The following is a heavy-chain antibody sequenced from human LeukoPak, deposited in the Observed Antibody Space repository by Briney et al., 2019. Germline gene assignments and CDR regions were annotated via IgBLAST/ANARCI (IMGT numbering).Heavy chain of an antibody. D-gene: IGHD6-13*01. Sequence: SETLSLTCTVSGYSISSGYYWGWIRQPPGKGLERIGSIYHSGSTYYNPSLKSRVTISVDRSKNQFSLKLSSVTAADTAVYYCARDRVSSSGYYFGYFDYWGQGTLVTVSS. V-gene: IGHV4-38-2*02. CDR1: GYSISSGYY. J-gene: IGHJ4*02. CDR2: IYHSGST. CDR3: ARDRVSSSGYYFGYFDY.